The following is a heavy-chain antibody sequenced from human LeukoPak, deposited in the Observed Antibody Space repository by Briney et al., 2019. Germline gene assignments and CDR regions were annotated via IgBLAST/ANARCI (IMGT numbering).Heavy chain of an antibody. CDR3: AREGDYCSSTSCPHNNWFDP. V-gene: IGHV4-34*01. CDR1: GGSFSGYY. D-gene: IGHD2-2*01. Sequence: SETLSLTCAVYGGSFSGYYWSWIRQPPGKGLEWIGEINHSGSTNYNPSLKSRVTISVDTSKNQFSLKLSSVTAADTAVYYCAREGDYCSSTSCPHNNWFDPWGQGTLVTVSS. CDR2: INHSGST. J-gene: IGHJ5*02.